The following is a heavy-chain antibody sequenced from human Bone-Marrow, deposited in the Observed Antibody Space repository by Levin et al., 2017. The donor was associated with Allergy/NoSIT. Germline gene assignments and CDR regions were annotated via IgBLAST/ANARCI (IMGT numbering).Heavy chain of an antibody. Sequence: KISCEASGGSFSRYAFTWVRQAPGQGLEWVGEIIPMVGKTSYTPPVRGRFTISGDESTNTVYLEVKRLRADDTALYYCARGQYVDDYHYYGLDVWGQGTPITVSS. D-gene: IGHD3-16*01. J-gene: IGHJ6*02. CDR2: IIPMVGKT. CDR3: ARGQYVDDYHYYGLDV. V-gene: IGHV1-69*01. CDR1: GGSFSRYA.